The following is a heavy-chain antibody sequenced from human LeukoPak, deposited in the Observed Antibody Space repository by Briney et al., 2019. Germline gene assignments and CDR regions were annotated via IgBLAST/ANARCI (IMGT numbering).Heavy chain of an antibody. CDR1: GFTFSSYW. V-gene: IGHV3-7*01. J-gene: IGHJ5*02. Sequence: PPGGSLRLSCAASGFTFSSYWMSWVRQAPGKGLEWLANIKQDGSEKYYVDSVKGRFTISRDNAKNSLYLQMNSLRAEDTAVYYCARDGTTEAYWFDPWGQGTLVTVSS. D-gene: IGHD1-7*01. CDR3: ARDGTTEAYWFDP. CDR2: IKQDGSEK.